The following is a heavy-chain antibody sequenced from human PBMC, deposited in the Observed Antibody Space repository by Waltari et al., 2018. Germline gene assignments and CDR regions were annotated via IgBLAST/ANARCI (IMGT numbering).Heavy chain of an antibody. CDR2: ISGSGGST. Sequence: EVQLLESGGGLVQPGGSLRLSCAASGFTFSSYAMSWVRQAPGKGLEWVSAISGSGGSTYYADSVKGRFTNSRNNSKNTLDLQMNSLRAEDNAVKYCANVGMTTVTFYPPYGMDVWGQGTTVTVSS. J-gene: IGHJ6*02. V-gene: IGHV3-23*01. CDR3: ANVGMTTVTFYPPYGMDV. CDR1: GFTFSSYA. D-gene: IGHD4-4*01.